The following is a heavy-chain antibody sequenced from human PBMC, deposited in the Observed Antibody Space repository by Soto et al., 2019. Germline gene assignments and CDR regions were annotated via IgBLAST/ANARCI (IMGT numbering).Heavy chain of an antibody. CDR1: GFTFSSYG. J-gene: IGHJ4*02. Sequence: EVQLLESGGGLVHPGGSLRLSCAASGFTFSSYGMSWVRQTPGKGLEWVSAISGTGGSTYYLDSVKGRFTISRDSAKNSLYLHMHSLRVEDTALYYCARVTGEYRDYWGQGTQVTVSS. D-gene: IGHD1-1*01. V-gene: IGHV3-23*01. CDR2: ISGTGGST. CDR3: ARVTGEYRDY.